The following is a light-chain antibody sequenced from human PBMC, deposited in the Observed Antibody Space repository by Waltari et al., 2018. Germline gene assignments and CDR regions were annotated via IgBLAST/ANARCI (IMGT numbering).Light chain of an antibody. Sequence: SYELTQTPSVSVSPGQTARITCSGHELPRKYAYWFQQKSGQAPRLVIYEDYKRPSGIPERFSGSSSGTVATLTITGAQVDDEADCYCYSSDSTGLRVFGGGTTVVVL. CDR3: YSSDSTGLRV. CDR2: EDY. J-gene: IGLJ1*01. CDR1: ELPRKY. V-gene: IGLV3-10*01.